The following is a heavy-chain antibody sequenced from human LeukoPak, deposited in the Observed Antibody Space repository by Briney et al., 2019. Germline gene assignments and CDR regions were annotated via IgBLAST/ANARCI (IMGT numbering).Heavy chain of an antibody. Sequence: GGSLRLSCAASGFTFSSYAMHWVRQAPGKGLEYVSAISSNGGSTYYANSVKGRFTISRDNSKNTLYLQMGSLRAEDMAVYYCARAGYSSGWFPPAFDYWGQGTLVTVSS. J-gene: IGHJ4*02. D-gene: IGHD6-19*01. CDR3: ARAGYSSGWFPPAFDY. CDR2: ISSNGGST. CDR1: GFTFSSYA. V-gene: IGHV3-64*01.